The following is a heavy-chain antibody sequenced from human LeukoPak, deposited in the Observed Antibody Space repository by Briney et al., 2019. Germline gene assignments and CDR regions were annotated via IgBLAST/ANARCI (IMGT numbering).Heavy chain of an antibody. CDR2: VHHSGDT. J-gene: IGHJ4*02. D-gene: IGHD3-10*01. Sequence: SETLSLTCAVSGGSISSSNWWSWVRPPPGTGLEWIGEVHHSGDTNYNPSLKSRVIISADKSNNLFSLRLNSVTAADTAVFYCARGEARGSGTEYDDYWGRGILVTVSS. CDR3: ARGEARGSGTEYDDY. CDR1: GGSISSSNW. V-gene: IGHV4-4*02.